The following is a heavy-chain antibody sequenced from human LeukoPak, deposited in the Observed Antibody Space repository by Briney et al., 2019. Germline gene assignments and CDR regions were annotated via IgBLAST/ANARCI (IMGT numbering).Heavy chain of an antibody. CDR1: GFTFSSYS. V-gene: IGHV3-21*01. CDR2: ISGSSSYI. J-gene: IGHJ4*02. CDR3: ARGIAAAGTY. Sequence: GGSLRLSCAASGFTFSSYSMNWVRQAPGKGLEWVSSISGSSSYIYYTDSVKGRLTISRDNAKHSLYLQMNSLRAEDTAVYYCARGIAAAGTYWGQGTLVTVSS. D-gene: IGHD6-13*01.